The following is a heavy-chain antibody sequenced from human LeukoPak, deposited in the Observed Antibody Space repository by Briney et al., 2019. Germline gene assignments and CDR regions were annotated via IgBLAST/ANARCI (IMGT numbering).Heavy chain of an antibody. J-gene: IGHJ6*02. CDR3: AKVTGKQLELVYFYGMDV. V-gene: IGHV3-23*01. D-gene: IGHD6-13*01. CDR2: ISGSAGST. Sequence: GGSLRLSCAASGFTFSSYAMNWVRQAPGEGLEWVSLISGSAGSTYYADSVKGRFTISRDNSKNTLYLQMNSLRAEDTALYYCAKVTGKQLELVYFYGMDVWGQGTTVTVSS. CDR1: GFTFSSYA.